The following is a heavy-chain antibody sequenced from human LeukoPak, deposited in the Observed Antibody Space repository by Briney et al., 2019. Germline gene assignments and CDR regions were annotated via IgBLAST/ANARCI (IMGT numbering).Heavy chain of an antibody. CDR2: ISGDGGSP. V-gene: IGHV3-23*01. D-gene: IGHD4-17*01. Sequence: GGSLRLSCAASGFTFGSYAMSWVRQAPGKGLEWVSAISGDGGSPWYADSVRGRSTISRDNSKNTVYLQMKSLRAEDTAVYFCARDRDYPRDQFDYWGQGTLVTVSS. CDR3: ARDRDYPRDQFDY. J-gene: IGHJ4*02. CDR1: GFTFGSYA.